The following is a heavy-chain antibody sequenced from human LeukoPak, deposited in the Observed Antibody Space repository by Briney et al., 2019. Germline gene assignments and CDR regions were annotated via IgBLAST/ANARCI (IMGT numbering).Heavy chain of an antibody. CDR3: ARPIDCSSTICTGPMDV. D-gene: IGHD2-2*01. V-gene: IGHV4-34*01. CDR2: IDHIGRT. CDR1: GGSFQSFY. Sequence: SSETLSLTCAVYGGSFQSFYWTWVRQFPGRRLEWIGEIDHIGRTKYNPSLKSRLTISIDRSKNQFSLRLASVTAADTAMYFCARPIDCSSTICTGPMDVWGRGTTVTVSS. J-gene: IGHJ6*03.